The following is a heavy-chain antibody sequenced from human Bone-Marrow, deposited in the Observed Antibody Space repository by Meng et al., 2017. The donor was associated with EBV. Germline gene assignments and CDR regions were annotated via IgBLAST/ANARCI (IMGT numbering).Heavy chain of an antibody. D-gene: IGHD5-18*01. J-gene: IGHJ4*02. CDR3: ATPLETTMAPDH. V-gene: IGHV1-69*01. Sequence: QVHMGRSGAEVKRPGSSGKISCKTSGGPFRSDAVSWVRQGPGQGLEWLGGLIPMSGAPHYAQKFQNRVTITADEYTRTHYMELSSLRSDDTAVYYCATPLETTMAPDHWGQGTLVTVSS. CDR1: GGPFRSDA. CDR2: LIPMSGAP.